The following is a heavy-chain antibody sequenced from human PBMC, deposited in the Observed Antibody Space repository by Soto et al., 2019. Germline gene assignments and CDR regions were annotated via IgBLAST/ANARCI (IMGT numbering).Heavy chain of an antibody. J-gene: IGHJ4*02. CDR1: GGSISSYY. D-gene: IGHD4-17*01. V-gene: IGHV4-59*08. CDR3: ARRYGPGFDY. Sequence: SETLSLTCTVSGGSISSYYWSWIRQPPGKGLDWIGYIYYSGSTNYNPSLKSRVTILVDTSKNQFSLKLSSVTAADTAVYYCARRYGPGFDYWGQGTLVTVSS. CDR2: IYYSGST.